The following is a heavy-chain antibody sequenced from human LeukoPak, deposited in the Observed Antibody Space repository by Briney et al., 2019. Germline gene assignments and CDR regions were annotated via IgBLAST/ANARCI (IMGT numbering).Heavy chain of an antibody. J-gene: IGHJ4*02. D-gene: IGHD6-19*01. Sequence: GGSLRLSCAASGLIVSSNYISWVRHAPGQGLEWVSGISGSGDSTYYADSVKGRFTISRDNSKNTLYLQMNSLRAEDTAVYYCARRSGIAVAGAFDYWGQGTLVTVSS. CDR2: ISGSGDST. CDR1: GLIVSSNY. CDR3: ARRSGIAVAGAFDY. V-gene: IGHV3-23*01.